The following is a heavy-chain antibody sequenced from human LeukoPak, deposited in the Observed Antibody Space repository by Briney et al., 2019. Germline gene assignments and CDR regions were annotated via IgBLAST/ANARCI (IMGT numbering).Heavy chain of an antibody. Sequence: PSQTLSLTCTVSGGSISSGGYYWSWIRQHPGKGLEWIGYIYYSGSTYYNSSLKSRVTISVDTSKNQFSLKLSSVTAADTAVYYCASGYSSSWYPWFDPWGQGTLVTVSS. D-gene: IGHD6-13*01. J-gene: IGHJ5*02. CDR1: GGSISSGGYY. CDR2: IYYSGST. CDR3: ASGYSSSWYPWFDP. V-gene: IGHV4-31*03.